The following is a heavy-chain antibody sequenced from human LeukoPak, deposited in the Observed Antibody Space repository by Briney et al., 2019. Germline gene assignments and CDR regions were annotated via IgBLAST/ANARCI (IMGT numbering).Heavy chain of an antibody. CDR3: ARGRSTNYYYYGMDV. Sequence: ASVKVSCKASGYTFISYGINWVRQAPGQGLEWMGWISAYNGNTNYAQKFQGRVTMTTDTSTSTAYMELRSLRSDDTAVYYCARGRSTNYYYYGMDVWGQGTTVTVSS. D-gene: IGHD1-1*01. CDR1: GYTFISYG. V-gene: IGHV1-18*01. CDR2: ISAYNGNT. J-gene: IGHJ6*02.